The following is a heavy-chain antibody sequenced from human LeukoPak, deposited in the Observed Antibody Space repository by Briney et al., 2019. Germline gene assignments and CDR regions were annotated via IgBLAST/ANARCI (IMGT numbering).Heavy chain of an antibody. Sequence: ASVKVSCKASGYTFTGYYMHWVRQAPGQGLEWMGWINPNSGGTNYAQKFQGRVTMTRDTSISTAYMELSRLRSDDTAVYYCAREYSSGWGAFDYWGQGTLVTVSS. V-gene: IGHV1-2*02. CDR3: AREYSSGWGAFDY. D-gene: IGHD6-19*01. J-gene: IGHJ4*02. CDR2: INPNSGGT. CDR1: GYTFTGYY.